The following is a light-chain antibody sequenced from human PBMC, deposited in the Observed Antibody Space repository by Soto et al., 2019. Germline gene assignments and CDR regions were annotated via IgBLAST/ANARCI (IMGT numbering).Light chain of an antibody. CDR2: WAS. J-gene: IGKJ2*01. V-gene: IGKV4-1*01. Sequence: DIVMTQSPDSLAVSLGERATINCKSSQRVLYSSTNKNYLAWYQQKAGQSPKLLIYWASNRESGVPDRISGSGSGTEFTLTISSLQAEDVAVYYCQQYYSSPRTFGQGTKLEIK. CDR3: QQYYSSPRT. CDR1: QRVLYSSTNKNY.